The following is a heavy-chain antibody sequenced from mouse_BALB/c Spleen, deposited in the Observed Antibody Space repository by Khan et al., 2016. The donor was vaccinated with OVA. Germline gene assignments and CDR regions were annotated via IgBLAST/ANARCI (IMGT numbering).Heavy chain of an antibody. J-gene: IGHJ3*01. CDR3: ARLAYYYNSEAVAY. D-gene: IGHD1-1*02. CDR2: INTGGHYT. Sequence: EVKLVESGGDLVKTGGSLKLSCAASGFTFSTYGMSWVRQTPDKRLEWVATINTGGHYTSYIDNVKGRFTISRDNAENILYLQMTSLRSEDTAMYYCARLAYYYNSEAVAYWGQGTLVTVSA. CDR1: GFTFSTYG. V-gene: IGHV5-6*01.